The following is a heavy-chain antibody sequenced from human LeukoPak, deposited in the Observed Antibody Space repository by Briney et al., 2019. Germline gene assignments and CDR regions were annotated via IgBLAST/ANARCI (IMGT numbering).Heavy chain of an antibody. J-gene: IGHJ4*02. CDR1: GFTFSSYG. CDR2: IRYDGSNK. Sequence: PGGSLRLSCAASGFTFSSYGMHWVRQAPGKGLEWVAFIRYDGSNKYYADSVKGRFTISRDNSKNTLYLQMNSLRAEDTAVYYCASRYCSGGSCYSWDYFDYWGQGTLVTVSS. V-gene: IGHV3-30*02. CDR3: ASRYCSGGSCYSWDYFDY. D-gene: IGHD2-15*01.